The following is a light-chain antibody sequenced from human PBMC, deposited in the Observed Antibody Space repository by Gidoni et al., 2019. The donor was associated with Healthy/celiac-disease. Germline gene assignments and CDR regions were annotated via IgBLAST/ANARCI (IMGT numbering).Light chain of an antibody. J-gene: IGKJ1*01. CDR2: DAS. CDR3: QQRSNWPT. V-gene: IGKV3-11*01. CDR1: QSVSSY. Sequence: EIVLTQSPATLSLSPGERATLSCRASQSVSSYLTWYQQKPGQAPRLILYDASNGATGIPARFSGSGSGKDITLTISSLEPEDFAFYYCQQRSNWPTFGQGTKVEIK.